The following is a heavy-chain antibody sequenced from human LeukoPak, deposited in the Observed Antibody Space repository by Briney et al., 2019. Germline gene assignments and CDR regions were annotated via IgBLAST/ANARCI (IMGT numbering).Heavy chain of an antibody. Sequence: ASVKVSCKASGYSFSTYDISWVRQAPGQGLEWMGWISVYSGNSKYAQDLQGRVTLTTDTSTSTAYMELRSLIYDDTAVYYCARKTRDACDVWGPGTMVTVSS. D-gene: IGHD1-1*01. CDR2: ISVYSGNS. CDR1: GYSFSTYD. V-gene: IGHV1-18*01. CDR3: ARKTRDACDV. J-gene: IGHJ3*01.